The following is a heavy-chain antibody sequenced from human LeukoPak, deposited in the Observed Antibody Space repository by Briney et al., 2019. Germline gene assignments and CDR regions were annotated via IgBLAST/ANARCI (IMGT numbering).Heavy chain of an antibody. CDR1: GFTFSSYW. V-gene: IGHV3-7*05. J-gene: IGHJ3*02. D-gene: IGHD4-17*01. CDR3: ASPLRAYDAFDI. CDR2: IKQDGSEK. Sequence: PGGSLRLSCAASGFTFSSYWMSWVRQAPGKGLEWVANIKQDGSEKYYVDSVKGRFTISRDNAKNSLSLQMNSLRAEDTAVYYCASPLRAYDAFDIWGQGTMVTVSS.